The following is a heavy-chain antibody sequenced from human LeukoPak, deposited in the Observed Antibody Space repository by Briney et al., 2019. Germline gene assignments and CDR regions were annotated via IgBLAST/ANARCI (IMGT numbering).Heavy chain of an antibody. CDR2: IYYSGST. J-gene: IGHJ4*02. V-gene: IGHV4-59*01. CDR3: AREASSGYYPDY. D-gene: IGHD3-22*01. Sequence: PSETLSLTCAVYGGSFSGYYWSWIRQPPGKGLEWIGYIYYSGSTNYNPSLKSRVTISVDTSKNQFSLKLSSVTAADTAVYYCAREASSGYYPDYWGQGTLVTVSS. CDR1: GGSFSGYY.